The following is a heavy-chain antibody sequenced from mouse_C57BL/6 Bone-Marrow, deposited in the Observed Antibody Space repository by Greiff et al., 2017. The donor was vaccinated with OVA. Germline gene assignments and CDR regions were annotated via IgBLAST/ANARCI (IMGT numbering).Heavy chain of an antibody. CDR3: ARRGYYGSSYWFAY. J-gene: IGHJ3*01. V-gene: IGHV1-80*01. CDR1: GYAFSSYW. D-gene: IGHD1-1*01. Sequence: QVQLKQSGAELVKPGASVKISCKASGYAFSSYWMNWVKQRPGKGLEWIGQIYPGDGDTNYNGKFKGKATLTADKSSSTAYMQLSSLTSEDSAVYFCARRGYYGSSYWFAYWGQVTLVTVSA. CDR2: IYPGDGDT.